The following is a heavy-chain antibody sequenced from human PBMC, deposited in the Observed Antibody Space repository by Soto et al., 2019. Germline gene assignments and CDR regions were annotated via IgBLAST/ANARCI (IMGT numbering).Heavy chain of an antibody. J-gene: IGHJ4*02. CDR2: ISKSGSTT. D-gene: IGHD1-26*01. CDR3: AREVSGRYSTFDY. Sequence: GGSLRLSCAASGFALSDCYMSWIRQAPGEGLEWITYISKSGSTTYYVDSVKGRFTISRDNARNSLDLQMNSLRSDDTAVYYCAREVSGRYSTFDYWGQGILVTVSS. CDR1: GFALSDCY. V-gene: IGHV3-11*01.